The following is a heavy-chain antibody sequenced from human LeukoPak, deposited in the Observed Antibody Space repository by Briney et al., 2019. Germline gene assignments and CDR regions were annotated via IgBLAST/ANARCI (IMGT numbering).Heavy chain of an antibody. V-gene: IGHV4-39*07. CDR1: GGSISSSSYY. J-gene: IGHJ6*03. Sequence: SETLSLTCTVSGGSISSSSYYRGWIRQPPGKGLEWIGSIYHSGSTYYNPSLKSRVTISVDTSKNQFSLKLSSVTAADTAVYYCARVNYYYYMDVWGKGTTVTVSS. CDR3: ARVNYYYYMDV. CDR2: IYHSGST.